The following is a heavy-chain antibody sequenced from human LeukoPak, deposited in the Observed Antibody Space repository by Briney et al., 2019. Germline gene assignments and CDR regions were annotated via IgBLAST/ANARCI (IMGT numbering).Heavy chain of an antibody. V-gene: IGHV4-59*01. Sequence: SETLSLTCSVSDDSITMYYWTWIRQPPGKGLEWIGYVDHTGSTNYNPSLNSRVTISRDTSKNHFSLELTSATAADTAVYFCARGRVSSNTWYSTYYCYFYMDVWGKGTTVTVSS. D-gene: IGHD6-13*01. CDR2: VDHTGST. CDR1: DDSITMYY. J-gene: IGHJ6*03. CDR3: ARGRVSSNTWYSTYYCYFYMDV.